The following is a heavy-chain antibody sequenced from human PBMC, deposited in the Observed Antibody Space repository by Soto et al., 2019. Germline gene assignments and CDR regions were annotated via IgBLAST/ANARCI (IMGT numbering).Heavy chain of an antibody. CDR1: GFTVSSKY. V-gene: IGHV3-66*01. J-gene: IGHJ6*03. CDR3: ARDDVLCDGGRCYRVPLDL. Sequence: GGSLRLSCAASGFTVSSKYMSWVRQAPGKGLEWVSLIQSGGPTYYADSVKGRFTISRDTSENTLHLQMDSLRAEDTAVYYCARDDVLCDGGRCYRVPLDLWGKRTTVTVS. CDR2: IQSGGPT. D-gene: IGHD2-15*01.